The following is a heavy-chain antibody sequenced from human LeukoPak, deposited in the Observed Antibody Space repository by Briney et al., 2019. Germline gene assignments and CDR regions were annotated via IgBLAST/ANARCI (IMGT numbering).Heavy chain of an antibody. CDR3: AKDPLAWYYFDY. D-gene: IGHD5-12*01. V-gene: IGHV3-23*01. CDR2: ISGSGGST. Sequence: GGSLRLSCAASGFTFSSYAMSWVRQAPGKGLEWVSAISGSGGSTYYADSVKGRFTISRDNSKSTLYLQMNSLRAEDTAVYYCAKDPLAWYYFDYWGQGTLVTVSS. J-gene: IGHJ4*02. CDR1: GFTFSSYA.